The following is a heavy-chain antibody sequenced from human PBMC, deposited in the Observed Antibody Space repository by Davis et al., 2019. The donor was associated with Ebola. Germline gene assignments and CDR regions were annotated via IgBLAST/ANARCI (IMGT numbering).Heavy chain of an antibody. V-gene: IGHV5-51*01. Sequence: GESLKISCKGSGYTFTSYWIGWVRQLPGKGLEWMGIIYPGDSDTGYSPSFQGQVTISADKSISTAYLQWSSLKASDTAIYYCARLGDYVFDYWGQGTLVIASS. CDR3: ARLGDYVFDY. J-gene: IGHJ4*02. CDR1: GYTFTSYW. D-gene: IGHD4-17*01. CDR2: IYPGDSDT.